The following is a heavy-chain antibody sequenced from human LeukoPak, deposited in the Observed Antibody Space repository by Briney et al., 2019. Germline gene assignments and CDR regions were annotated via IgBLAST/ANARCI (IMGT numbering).Heavy chain of an antibody. V-gene: IGHV4-59*12. Sequence: PSETLSLTCTVSGGSISTYYWSWIRQPPGKGLEWIGYIYHSGSTYYNPSLKSRVTISLDTSKNQFSLNLRSVTAADTAVYYCASVRGYSSGWYASGFDPWGQGTLVTVSS. J-gene: IGHJ5*02. D-gene: IGHD6-19*01. CDR1: GGSISTYY. CDR2: IYHSGST. CDR3: ASVRGYSSGWYASGFDP.